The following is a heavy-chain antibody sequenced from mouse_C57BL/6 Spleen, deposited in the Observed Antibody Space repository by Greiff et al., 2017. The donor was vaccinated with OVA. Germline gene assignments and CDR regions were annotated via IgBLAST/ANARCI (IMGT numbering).Heavy chain of an antibody. Sequence: EVMLVESGGGLVKPGGSLKLSCAASGFTFSSYAMSWVRQTPEKRLEWVATISDGGSYTYYPDNVKGRFTISRDNAKNNLYLQMSHLKSEDTAMYYCARSYDYLYYAMDYWGQGTSVTVSS. J-gene: IGHJ4*01. CDR3: ARSYDYLYYAMDY. CDR2: ISDGGSYT. CDR1: GFTFSSYA. D-gene: IGHD2-4*01. V-gene: IGHV5-4*03.